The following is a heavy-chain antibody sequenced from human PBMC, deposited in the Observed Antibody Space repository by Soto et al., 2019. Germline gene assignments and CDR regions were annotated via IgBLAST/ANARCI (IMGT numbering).Heavy chain of an antibody. V-gene: IGHV1-46*01. CDR3: ARDIPYCGGVCHDAFDI. CDR1: GYTFTSYY. J-gene: IGHJ3*02. CDR2: IRPSGGST. Sequence: QVQLVQSGAEVKKPGASVKVSCKASGYTFTSYYMHWVRQAPGQGLEWMGIIRPSGGSTTYAQKFKGRVTMTRDTSTSTVYMELSSLRSEDTAVYYCARDIPYCGGVCHDAFDIWGQGTMVTVSS. D-gene: IGHD2-21*02.